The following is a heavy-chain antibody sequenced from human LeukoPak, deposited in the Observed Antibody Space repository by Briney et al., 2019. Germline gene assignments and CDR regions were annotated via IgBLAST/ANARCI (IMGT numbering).Heavy chain of an antibody. Sequence: SLRLSCAASGFTFDDYAMHWVRQAPGKGLEWVSSISWDSGSSVYADSVKGRFTISRDNAKNSLYLQMNGLTPGDTALYYCIKDLRLDLHFDTFEVWGQGTLVSVSS. V-gene: IGHV3-9*01. CDR1: GFTFDDYA. CDR3: IKDLRLDLHFDTFEV. D-gene: IGHD1-7*01. J-gene: IGHJ3*01. CDR2: ISWDSGSS.